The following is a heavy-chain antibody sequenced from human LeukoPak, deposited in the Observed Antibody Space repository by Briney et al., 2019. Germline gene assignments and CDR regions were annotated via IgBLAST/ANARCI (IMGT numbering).Heavy chain of an antibody. CDR3: ARDYGHSDYDYLPYY. CDR1: GFNFISHW. V-gene: IGHV3-7*01. CDR2: IRQDEGEK. Sequence: GGSLRLSCAASGFNFISHWMTWVRQAPGKGLEWVANIRQDEGEKYYADSVTGRFTISRDNAKNAVYLQMDGLRAEDTAVYYCARDYGHSDYDYLPYYWGQGTLVTVSS. D-gene: IGHD5-12*01. J-gene: IGHJ4*02.